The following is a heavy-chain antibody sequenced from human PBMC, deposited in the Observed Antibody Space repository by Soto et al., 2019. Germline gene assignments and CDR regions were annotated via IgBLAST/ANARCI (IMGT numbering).Heavy chain of an antibody. CDR3: ARATFIRKGYYDATDYYYFDY. V-gene: IGHV4-30-2*01. CDR1: GGAIISGGLS. D-gene: IGHD3-22*01. J-gene: IGHJ4*02. CDR2: IYYSGNT. Sequence: SETLSLTCAVSGGAIISGGLSLSCMRQAPWNGLELIGYIYYSGNTYYNPSLKSRVTISVDRSKNEFSLRLSSVTAADTAVYYCARATFIRKGYYDATDYYYFDYWGQGTLGTVS.